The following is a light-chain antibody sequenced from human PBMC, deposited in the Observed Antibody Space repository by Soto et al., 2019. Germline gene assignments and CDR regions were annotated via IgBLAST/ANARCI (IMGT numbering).Light chain of an antibody. CDR1: QSVSSSY. CDR3: QHYGSSWT. CDR2: GSS. V-gene: IGKV3-20*01. Sequence: EIVLTQSPGTRSLSPGERATLSCRASQSVSSSYLAWYQQKAGQAPRLLIYGSSSRATGIPDRFSGSGSGTDFTLTISRLEPEDFAVYYCQHYGSSWTFGQGTKVDIK. J-gene: IGKJ1*01.